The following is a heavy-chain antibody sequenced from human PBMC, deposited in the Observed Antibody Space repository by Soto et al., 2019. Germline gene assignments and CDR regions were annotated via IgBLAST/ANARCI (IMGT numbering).Heavy chain of an antibody. CDR2: IWYDGSNK. J-gene: IGHJ6*03. Sequence: PGGSLRLSCAASGFTFSSYGMHWVRQAPGKGLEWVAVIWYDGSNKYYADSVKGRLTISRDNSKNTLYLQMNSLRAEDTAVYYCARDGLTWYDFWSGYSHPYYYYYMDVWGKGTTVTAP. CDR3: ARDGLTWYDFWSGYSHPYYYYYMDV. CDR1: GFTFSSYG. V-gene: IGHV3-33*01. D-gene: IGHD3-3*01.